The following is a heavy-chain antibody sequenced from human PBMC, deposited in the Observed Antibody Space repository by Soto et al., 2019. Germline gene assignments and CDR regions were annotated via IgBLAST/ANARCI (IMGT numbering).Heavy chain of an antibody. CDR3: IRGGSAYYYVY. Sequence: EVQLVESGGGLVQPGGSLKLSCAASGFIFSGSAVHWVRQASGKGLEWVGRILSKAGNYATAYPASMKGRFTISRDDSENTAFLQMNSLKTEDTAVYDCIRGGSAYYYVYWGQGTLVAVSS. CDR2: ILSKAGNYAT. V-gene: IGHV3-73*01. CDR1: GFIFSGSA. J-gene: IGHJ4*02.